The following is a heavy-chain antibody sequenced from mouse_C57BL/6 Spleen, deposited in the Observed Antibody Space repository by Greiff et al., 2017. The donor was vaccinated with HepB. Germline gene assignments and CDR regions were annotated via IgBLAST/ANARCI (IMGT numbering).Heavy chain of an antibody. D-gene: IGHD2-4*01. CDR2: ISYDGSN. V-gene: IGHV3-6*01. CDR3: AREEGYDYDGAWFAY. J-gene: IGHJ3*01. CDR1: GYSITSGYY. Sequence: EVQLKESGPGLVKPSQSLSLTCSVTGYSITSGYYWNWIRQFPGNKLEWMGYISYDGSNNYNPSLKNRISITRDTSKNQFFLKLNSVTTEDTATYYCAREEGYDYDGAWFAYWGQGTLVTVSA.